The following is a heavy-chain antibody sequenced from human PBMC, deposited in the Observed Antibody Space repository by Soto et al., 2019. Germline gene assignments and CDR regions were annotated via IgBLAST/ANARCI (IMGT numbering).Heavy chain of an antibody. CDR1: GYTLTELS. CDR2: FDPEDGET. J-gene: IGHJ5*02. Sequence: ASVKVSCKVSGYTLTELSMHWVRQAPGKGLEWMGGFDPEDGETTYAQKFQGRVTITEDTSTSTAYMELSSLRSEDTAVYYCARGAGTAWFDPWGQGTLVTVSS. D-gene: IGHD1-7*01. V-gene: IGHV1-24*01. CDR3: ARGAGTAWFDP.